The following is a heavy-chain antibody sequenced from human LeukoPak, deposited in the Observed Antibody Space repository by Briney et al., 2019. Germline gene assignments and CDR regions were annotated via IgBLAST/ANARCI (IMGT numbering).Heavy chain of an antibody. CDR2: IIPIFGTA. D-gene: IGHD3-10*01. V-gene: IGHV1-69*05. Sequence: GASVKVSCKASGGTFSSYAISWVRQAPGQGLEWMGRIIPIFGTANYAQKFQGRVTITTDESTSTAYMEPSSLRSEDTAVYYCARDLADSGSYYAGDPWGQGTLVTVSS. J-gene: IGHJ5*02. CDR1: GGTFSSYA. CDR3: ARDLADSGSYYAGDP.